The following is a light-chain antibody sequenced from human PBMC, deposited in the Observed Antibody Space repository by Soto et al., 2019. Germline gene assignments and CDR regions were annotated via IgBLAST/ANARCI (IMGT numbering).Light chain of an antibody. CDR1: SSDVGGYNY. J-gene: IGLJ7*01. CDR3: SSYTSSNIPV. CDR2: DVT. V-gene: IGLV2-14*03. Sequence: QSALTQPASVSGSPGQSITISCTGTSSDVGGYNYVSWYQHHPGKAPKLMIYDVTNRPSGVSNRFSGSKSGNTASLTISWLPAEDEADYYCSSYTSSNIPVFGGGTQLTVL.